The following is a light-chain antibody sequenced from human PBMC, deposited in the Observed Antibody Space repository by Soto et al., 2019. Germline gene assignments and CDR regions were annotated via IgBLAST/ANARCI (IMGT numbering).Light chain of an antibody. V-gene: IGKV1-5*03. CDR2: KAS. CDR1: QSISSW. J-gene: IGKJ1*01. CDR3: QQYNSYTWT. Sequence: IQLTQSPSSLSASVGDRVTITCRASQSISSWLAWYQQKPGKAPKLLIYKASSLESGVPSRFSGSVSGTECTITISSLQTDDCSTYYCQQYNSYTWTFGQGTKVDIK.